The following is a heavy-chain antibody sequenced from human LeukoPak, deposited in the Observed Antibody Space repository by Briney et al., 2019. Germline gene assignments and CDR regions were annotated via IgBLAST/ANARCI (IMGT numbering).Heavy chain of an antibody. V-gene: IGHV5-51*01. CDR1: GYSFTKFW. CDR2: IYPGDSDT. J-gene: IGHJ3*02. CDR3: ASSWYCSSTSCYTDAFDI. D-gene: IGHD2-2*01. Sequence: GESLKISCKGSGYSFTKFWIGWVRQMPGKGLEWMGIIYPGDSDTRYSPSFQGQVTISADKSISTAYLQWSSLKASDTAMYYCASSWYCSSTSCYTDAFDIWGQGTMVTVSS.